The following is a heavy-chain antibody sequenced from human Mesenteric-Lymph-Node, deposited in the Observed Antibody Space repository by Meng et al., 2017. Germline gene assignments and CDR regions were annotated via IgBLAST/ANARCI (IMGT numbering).Heavy chain of an antibody. CDR3: ASLTQWLAPF. CDR2: IYHSGTT. J-gene: IGHJ4*02. CDR1: GGSISSSHW. V-gene: IGHV4-4*02. Sequence: QVQLQESGPGLVKPSETLSLTCTVSGGSISSSHWWSWVRQPPGKGLEWIGEIYHSGTTNYNPALESRITMSLDKSKNQFSLRLSSVTAADTAMYYCASLTQWLAPFWGQGTLVTVSS. D-gene: IGHD6-19*01.